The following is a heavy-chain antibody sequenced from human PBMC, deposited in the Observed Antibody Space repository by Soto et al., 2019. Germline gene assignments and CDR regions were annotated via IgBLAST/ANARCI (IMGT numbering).Heavy chain of an antibody. CDR1: GFTFSSYA. J-gene: IGHJ4*02. D-gene: IGHD5-18*01. Sequence: EVQLLESGGGLVQPGGSLRLSCAASGFTFSSYAMSWVRQAPGKGLKWVSVISGSGDSTYYADSVKGRFTISRDNSKNTLYLQMNSLRAEDTAVYYCARVDTAMVFDYWGQGTLVTVSS. CDR2: ISGSGDST. CDR3: ARVDTAMVFDY. V-gene: IGHV3-23*01.